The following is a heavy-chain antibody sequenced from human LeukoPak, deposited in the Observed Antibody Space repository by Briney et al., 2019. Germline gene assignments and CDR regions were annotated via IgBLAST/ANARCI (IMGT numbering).Heavy chain of an antibody. D-gene: IGHD4-17*01. J-gene: IGHJ4*02. CDR1: GGSISSYY. Sequence: PSETLSLTCIVSGGSISSYYWSWIRQPPGKGLEWIGYIYYSGSTNYNPSLKSRVTISVDTSKNQFSLKLSSVTAADTAVYYCARGSRTVPFDYWGQGTLVTVSS. V-gene: IGHV4-59*01. CDR3: ARGSRTVPFDY. CDR2: IYYSGST.